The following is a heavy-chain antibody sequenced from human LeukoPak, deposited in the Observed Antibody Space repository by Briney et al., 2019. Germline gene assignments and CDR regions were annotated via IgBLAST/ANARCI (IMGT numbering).Heavy chain of an antibody. J-gene: IGHJ4*02. V-gene: IGHV4-61*02. D-gene: IGHD1-26*01. Sequence: SETLSLTCTVSGGSISSGSYYWSWIRQPAGKGLEWIGRIYTSGSTNYNPSLKSRVTISVDTSKNQFSLKLSSVTAADTAVYYCARDSGSYLHYFDYWGQGTLVTVSS. CDR1: GGSISSGSYY. CDR2: IYTSGST. CDR3: ARDSGSYLHYFDY.